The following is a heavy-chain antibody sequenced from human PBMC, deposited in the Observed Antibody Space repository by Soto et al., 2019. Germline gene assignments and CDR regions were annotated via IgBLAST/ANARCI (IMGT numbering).Heavy chain of an antibody. V-gene: IGHV3-13*01. CDR3: ARGRSFSYDSTPPPRFDP. Sequence: GGSLRLSCAASGFIFSTFDIHWVRQAPGEGLEWVSGIGTLSDAVYAASVQGRFTISRQNDKNSVYLQMNSLRAGDTAVYYCARGRSFSYDSTPPPRFDPRGQGTLVTVSS. J-gene: IGHJ5*02. CDR2: IGTLSDA. CDR1: GFIFSTFD. D-gene: IGHD3-22*01.